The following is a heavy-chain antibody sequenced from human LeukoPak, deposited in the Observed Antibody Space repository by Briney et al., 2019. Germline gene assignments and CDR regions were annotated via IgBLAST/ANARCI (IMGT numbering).Heavy chain of an antibody. D-gene: IGHD4-11*01. J-gene: IGHJ4*02. CDR1: GFTFSSYW. CDR3: ARSVPDYTRFDY. V-gene: IGHV3-74*01. Sequence: GGSLRLSCAASGFTFSSYWMHWVRQAPGKGLVWVSRINSDGSSTTYADSVKGRLTISRDNAKNTLYLQMNSLRADDTALYYCARSVPDYTRFDYWGQGALVTVSS. CDR2: INSDGSST.